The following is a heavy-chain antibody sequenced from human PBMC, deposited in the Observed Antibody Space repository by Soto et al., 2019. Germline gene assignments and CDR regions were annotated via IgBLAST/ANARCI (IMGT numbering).Heavy chain of an antibody. J-gene: IGHJ4*02. CDR3: ARGRPPSSSIAARRSTRFDY. CDR2: INHSGST. D-gene: IGHD6-6*01. V-gene: IGHV4-34*01. Sequence: SETLSLTCAVYGGSFSGYYWSWIRQPPGKGLEWIGEINHSGSTNYNPSLKSRVTISVDTSKNQFSLKLSSVTAADTAVYYCARGRPPSSSIAARRSTRFDYWGQGTLVTVSS. CDR1: GGSFSGYY.